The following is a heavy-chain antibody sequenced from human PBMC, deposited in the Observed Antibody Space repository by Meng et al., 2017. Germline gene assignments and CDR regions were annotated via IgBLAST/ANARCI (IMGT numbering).Heavy chain of an antibody. CDR1: GGSISSSSYY. Sequence: GSLRLSCTVSGGSISSSSYYWGWIRQPPGKGLEWIGSIYYSGSTYYNPSLKSRVTISVDTSKNQFSLKLSSVTAADTAVHYCARGYGDYWVSDYWGQGTLVTVSS. J-gene: IGHJ4*02. CDR2: IYYSGST. D-gene: IGHD4-17*01. V-gene: IGHV4-39*07. CDR3: ARGYGDYWVSDY.